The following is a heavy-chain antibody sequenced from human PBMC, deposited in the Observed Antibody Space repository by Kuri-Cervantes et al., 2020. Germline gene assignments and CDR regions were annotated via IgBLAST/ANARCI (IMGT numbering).Heavy chain of an antibody. CDR2: IYYSGST. J-gene: IGHJ6*02. CDR3: ARISSSWYLYYGMDV. CDR1: GGSISNYY. V-gene: IGHV4-59*01. Sequence: SETLSLTCTVPGGSISNYYWSWIRQPPGKGLEWIGYIYYSGSTNYNPSLKSRVTISVDTSKNQFSLKLSSVTAADTAVYYCARISSSWYLYYGMDVWGQGTTVTVSS. D-gene: IGHD6-13*01.